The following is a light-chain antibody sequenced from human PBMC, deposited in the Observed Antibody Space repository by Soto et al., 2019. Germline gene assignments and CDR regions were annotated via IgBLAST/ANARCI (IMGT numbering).Light chain of an antibody. Sequence: VVLTQSPLSLPVTLGQPASISCRSSQSLQYSDGNTYLHWFQQRPGQSPRRFIYLVSNRDSGVPDRFSGSGSGTDLTLRISRVEDDDVGVYYCFLSLYWPPYTFGQRKKPEFK. J-gene: IGKJ2*01. CDR3: FLSLYWPPYT. CDR1: QSLQYSDGNTY. V-gene: IGKV2-30*01. CDR2: LVS.